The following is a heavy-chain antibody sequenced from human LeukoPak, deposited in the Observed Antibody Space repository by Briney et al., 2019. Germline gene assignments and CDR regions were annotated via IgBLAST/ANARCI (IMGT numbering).Heavy chain of an antibody. V-gene: IGHV3-7*01. CDR3: ARAGWLRLDFDY. J-gene: IGHJ4*02. CDR2: IKQDGSEK. D-gene: IGHD5-12*01. CDR1: GFTFSSYW. Sequence: PWGSLRLSCAASGFTFSSYWMSWVRQVPGKGLEWVANIKQDGSEKYYVDSVKGRFTISRDNAKNSLYLQMNSLRAEDTAVYYCARAGWLRLDFDYWGQGTLVTVSS.